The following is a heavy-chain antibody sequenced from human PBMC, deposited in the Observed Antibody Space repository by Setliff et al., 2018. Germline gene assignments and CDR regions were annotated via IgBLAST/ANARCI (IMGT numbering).Heavy chain of an antibody. D-gene: IGHD3-3*01. V-gene: IGHV4-59*01. Sequence: SETLSLTCNVSGVSISSYYWSWIRQPPGKGLESIGYIQKSGGTNYNPALKSRVTISVDTSTNPFSLKLRSVTAADTAVYYCARLSWNGLRYYGLDVWGQGTTVTVSS. CDR2: IQKSGGT. CDR3: ARLSWNGLRYYGLDV. J-gene: IGHJ6*02. CDR1: GVSISSYY.